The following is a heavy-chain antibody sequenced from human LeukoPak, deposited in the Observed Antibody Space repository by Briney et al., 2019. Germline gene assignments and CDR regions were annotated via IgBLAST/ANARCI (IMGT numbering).Heavy chain of an antibody. CDR1: GFSFDGYA. CDR3: ARAYKDRSLAGKKEFFQH. J-gene: IGHJ1*01. CDR2: ISWNSGTI. V-gene: IGHV3-9*01. D-gene: IGHD6-19*01. Sequence: GRSLRLSCAASGFSFDGYAMNWVRQVPGKGLEWISLISWNSGTIGYADSVKGRFTISRDNANNFLYLQMNSLRAEDTALYYCARAYKDRSLAGKKEFFQHWGQGTLVTVSS.